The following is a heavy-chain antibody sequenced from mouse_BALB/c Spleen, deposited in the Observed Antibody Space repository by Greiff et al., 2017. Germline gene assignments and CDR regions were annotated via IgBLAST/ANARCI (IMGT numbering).Heavy chain of an antibody. CDR2: IDPANGNT. J-gene: IGHJ4*01. D-gene: IGHD1-1*01. Sequence: EVKLQESGAELVKPGASVKLSCTASGFNIKDTYMHWVKQRPEQGLEWIGRIDPANGNTKYDPKFQGKATITADTSSNTAYLQLSSLTSEDTAVYYCAHYYGSSYGAYAMDYWGQGTSVTVSS. CDR1: GFNIKDTY. CDR3: AHYYGSSYGAYAMDY. V-gene: IGHV14-3*02.